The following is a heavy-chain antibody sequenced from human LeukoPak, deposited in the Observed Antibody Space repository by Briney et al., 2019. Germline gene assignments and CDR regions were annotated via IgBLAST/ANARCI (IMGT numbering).Heavy chain of an antibody. V-gene: IGHV3-7*01. CDR3: ARDTGGGYSCYDC. Sequence: GGSLRLSCAASGFTFSSYWMTWIRQAPGKGLEWVANIKQDGSEKYYVDSVKGRFTISRDNAKNSLYLQMNRLRADDTAVYYCARDTGGGYSCYDCWGQGTLVTVSS. J-gene: IGHJ4*02. D-gene: IGHD5-18*01. CDR2: IKQDGSEK. CDR1: GFTFSSYW.